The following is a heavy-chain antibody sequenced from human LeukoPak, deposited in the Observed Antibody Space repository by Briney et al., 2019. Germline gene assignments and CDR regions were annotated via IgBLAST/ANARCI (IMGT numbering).Heavy chain of an antibody. Sequence: GGSMRLSCAAPGFTFSSYGMHWVRQAPGKGLEWVAVISYDGSNKYYADSVKDRFTISRDNSKNTLYLQMNSLRAEDTAVYYCARGYSGSSQPFEYWGQGTPVTVSS. J-gene: IGHJ4*02. V-gene: IGHV3-30*03. D-gene: IGHD6-6*01. CDR1: GFTFSSYG. CDR3: ARGYSGSSQPFEY. CDR2: ISYDGSNK.